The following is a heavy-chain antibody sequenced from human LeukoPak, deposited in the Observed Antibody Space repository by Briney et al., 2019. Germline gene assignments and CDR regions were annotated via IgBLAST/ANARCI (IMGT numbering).Heavy chain of an antibody. Sequence: GESLKISCKGSGYSFTSYWIGWVRPTPGKGLEWMGIIYPGDSGTRYSPSFQGQVTISADKSISTAYLQWSSLKASDTAMYYCARRTYYDSSGYYVDYWGQGTLVTVSS. CDR1: GYSFTSYW. CDR3: ARRTYYDSSGYYVDY. V-gene: IGHV5-51*01. CDR2: IYPGDSGT. D-gene: IGHD3-22*01. J-gene: IGHJ4*02.